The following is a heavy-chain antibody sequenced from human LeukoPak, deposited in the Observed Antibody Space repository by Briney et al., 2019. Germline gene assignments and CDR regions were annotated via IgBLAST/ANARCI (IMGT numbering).Heavy chain of an antibody. Sequence: ASVKVSCKASGYTFTGYYVHWVRQAPGQGLEWMGWINPNSGGTNYAQRFQGRVTMTRDTSINTAYMELSRLRSDDTAVYYCVRTLSVMNFDFWGQGTLVTVSS. CDR2: INPNSGGT. CDR3: VRTLSVMNFDF. V-gene: IGHV1-2*02. CDR1: GYTFTGYY. J-gene: IGHJ4*02. D-gene: IGHD3-16*02.